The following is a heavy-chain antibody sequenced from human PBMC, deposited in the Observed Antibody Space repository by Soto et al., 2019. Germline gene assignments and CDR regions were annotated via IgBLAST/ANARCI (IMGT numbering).Heavy chain of an antibody. Sequence: QVQLQESGPGLVKPSQTLSLTCTVSGGSISSGGYYWSWIRQHPGKGLEWIGYIYYSGSTYYNPSLKSRVTISVDTSKNQYSLKLSSVTAADTAVYYCSREDAVTTSLDYWGQGTLVTVSS. V-gene: IGHV4-31*03. J-gene: IGHJ4*02. D-gene: IGHD4-17*01. CDR3: SREDAVTTSLDY. CDR2: IYYSGST. CDR1: GGSISSGGYY.